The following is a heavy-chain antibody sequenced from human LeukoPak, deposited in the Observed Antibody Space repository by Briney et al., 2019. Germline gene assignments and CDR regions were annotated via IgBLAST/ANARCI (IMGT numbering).Heavy chain of an antibody. D-gene: IGHD3-10*01. J-gene: IGHJ6*04. CDR3: ARLRGYGSGSYYKAPNYYYYGMDV. CDR2: INHSGST. V-gene: IGHV4-34*01. CDR1: GGSFSGYY. Sequence: PSETLSLTCAVYGGSFSGYYWSWIRQPPGKGLEWIGEINHSGSTNYNPSLKSRVTISVDTSKNQSSLKLSSVTAADTAVYYCARLRGYGSGSYYKAPNYYYYGMDVWGKGTTVTVSS.